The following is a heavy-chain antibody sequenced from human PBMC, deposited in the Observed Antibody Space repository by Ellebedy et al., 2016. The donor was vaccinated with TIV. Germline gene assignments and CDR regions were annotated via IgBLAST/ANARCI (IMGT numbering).Heavy chain of an antibody. CDR2: INPGGGGT. Sequence: ASVKVSCKASGYTFTTYYLHWVRQAPGQGLEWMGIINPGGGGTSYAPKFRGRVTMTRDTSASTVYMVLSRLTSEDTAIYYCARAGLAYDYDSSGDFAEEFWGQGTLVSVTS. D-gene: IGHD3-22*01. V-gene: IGHV1-46*01. CDR3: ARAGLAYDYDSSGDFAEEF. CDR1: GYTFTTYY. J-gene: IGHJ4*02.